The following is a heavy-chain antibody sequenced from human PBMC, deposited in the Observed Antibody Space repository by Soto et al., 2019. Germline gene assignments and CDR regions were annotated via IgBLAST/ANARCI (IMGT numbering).Heavy chain of an antibody. D-gene: IGHD6-13*01. Sequence: PGGSLRLSCAASGFTVSSNYMSWVRQAPGKGLEWVSVIYSGGSTYYADSVKGRFTISRDNSKNTLYLQMNSLRAEDTAVYYCASCLSIAAAGTPLDLGYWGQGTLVTVSS. CDR2: IYSGGST. CDR3: ASCLSIAAAGTPLDLGY. J-gene: IGHJ4*02. V-gene: IGHV3-66*01. CDR1: GFTVSSNY.